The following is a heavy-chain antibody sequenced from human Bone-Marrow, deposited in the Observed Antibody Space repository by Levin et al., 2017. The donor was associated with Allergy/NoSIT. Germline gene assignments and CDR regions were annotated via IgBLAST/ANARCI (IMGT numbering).Heavy chain of an antibody. V-gene: IGHV4-59*01. Sequence: SQTLSLTCTVSGDSINNYYWSWIRQPPGKGLEWIGYIHFTGSTNYNPSVKSRVTISIDTSKNQFSLNLNSVTTADTAVYFCARNPGGNSPFYYYAMDVWGQGRTVIVSS. CDR2: IHFTGST. J-gene: IGHJ6*02. D-gene: IGHD4-23*01. CDR3: ARNPGGNSPFYYYAMDV. CDR1: GDSINNYY.